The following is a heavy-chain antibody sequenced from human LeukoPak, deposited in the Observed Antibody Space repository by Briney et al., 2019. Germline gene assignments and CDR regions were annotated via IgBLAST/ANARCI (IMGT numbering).Heavy chain of an antibody. CDR1: GFTFGDYA. D-gene: IGHD3-3*01. CDR2: IRSKAYGGTT. J-gene: IGHJ6*02. V-gene: IGHV3-49*03. CDR3: TRGVLGVVITKIYYYYGMDV. Sequence: PGRSLRLSCTASGFTFGDYAMSWFRQAPGKGLEWVGFIRSKAYGGTTEYAASVKGRFTISRDDSKSIAYLQMNSLKTEDTAVYYCTRGVLGVVITKIYYYYGMDVWGQGTTVTVSS.